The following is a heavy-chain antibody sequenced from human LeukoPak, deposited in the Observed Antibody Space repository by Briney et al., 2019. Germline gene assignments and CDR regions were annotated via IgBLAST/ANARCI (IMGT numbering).Heavy chain of an antibody. V-gene: IGHV3-30*19. Sequence: GGSLRLSCAASGFTFSNYGMNWVRRGAGKEVEGWAGISYDGSHTYYADSVKGRFNISRDNSRNTLYLQMNSLGPEHTAVYSCARDYDRSGHFSYFDCWGQGTLVTVSS. J-gene: IGHJ4*02. CDR3: ARDYDRSGHFSYFDC. CDR1: GFTFSNYG. D-gene: IGHD3-22*01. CDR2: ISYDGSHT.